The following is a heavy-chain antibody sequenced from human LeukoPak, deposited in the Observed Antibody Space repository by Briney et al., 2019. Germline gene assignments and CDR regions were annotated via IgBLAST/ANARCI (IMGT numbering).Heavy chain of an antibody. D-gene: IGHD2-15*01. Sequence: GGSLRLSCAASGFTFSSYAMSWVRQAPGKGLQWVSAISGSGGNTYYADSVKGRFTISRDNSKNTLFLQMNSLRAEDTAVYYCAKDKVAATPHYYYGMDVWGQGTTVTVS. J-gene: IGHJ6*02. CDR2: ISGSGGNT. CDR1: GFTFSSYA. CDR3: AKDKVAATPHYYYGMDV. V-gene: IGHV3-23*01.